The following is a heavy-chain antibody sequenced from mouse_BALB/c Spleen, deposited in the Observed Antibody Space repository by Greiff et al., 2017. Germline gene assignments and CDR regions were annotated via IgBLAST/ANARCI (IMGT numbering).Heavy chain of an antibody. Sequence: VQLQQSGAELVRSGASVKLSCTASGFNIKDYYMHWVKQRPEQGLEWIGWIDPENGDTEYAPKFQGKATMTADTSSNTAYLQLSSLTSEDTAVYYCVLPSYDAAWFAYWGQGTLVTVSA. J-gene: IGHJ3*01. V-gene: IGHV14-4*02. CDR1: GFNIKDYY. CDR2: IDPENGDT. CDR3: VLPSYDAAWFAY. D-gene: IGHD2-12*01.